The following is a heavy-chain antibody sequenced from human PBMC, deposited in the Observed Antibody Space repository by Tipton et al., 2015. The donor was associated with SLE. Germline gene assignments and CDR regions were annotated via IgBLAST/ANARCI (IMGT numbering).Heavy chain of an antibody. CDR1: GGSFGGNY. D-gene: IGHD3-10*01. CDR3: ARGFGSGAGMDV. CDR2: INHSGST. J-gene: IGHJ6*02. V-gene: IGHV4-34*01. Sequence: TLSLTCAVYGGSFGGNYWSWIRQPPGKGLEWIGEINHSGSTNYNPSLKSRVTISVDTSKNQFSLKLSSVTAADTAVYYCARGFGSGAGMDVWGQGTTVTVSS.